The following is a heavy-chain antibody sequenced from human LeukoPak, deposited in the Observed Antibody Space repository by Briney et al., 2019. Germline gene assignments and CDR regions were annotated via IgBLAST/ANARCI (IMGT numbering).Heavy chain of an antibody. CDR2: MNPNSGNT. D-gene: IGHD5-18*01. CDR1: GYTFTRYD. Sequence: ASVKVSCKASGYTFTRYDINWVRQSTGQGLEWMGWMNPNSGNTGYAQKFQGRVTMTRNTSISTAYMELSSLRSEDTAVYYCARGRQYSYFDYWGQGTLVTVSS. J-gene: IGHJ4*02. V-gene: IGHV1-8*01. CDR3: ARGRQYSYFDY.